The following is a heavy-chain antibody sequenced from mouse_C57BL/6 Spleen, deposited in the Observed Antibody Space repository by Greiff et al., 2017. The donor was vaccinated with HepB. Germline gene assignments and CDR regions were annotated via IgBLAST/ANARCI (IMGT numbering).Heavy chain of an antibody. V-gene: IGHV1-61*01. CDR1: GYTFTSYW. Sequence: QVHVKQSGAELVRPGASVTLSCKASGYTFTSYWMDWVKQRPGQGLEWIGNIYPSDSETHYNQKFKDKATLTVDKSSSTAYMQLSSLTSEDSAVYYCALSGYWYFDVWGTGTTVTVSS. D-gene: IGHD3-1*01. CDR3: ALSGYWYFDV. CDR2: IYPSDSET. J-gene: IGHJ1*03.